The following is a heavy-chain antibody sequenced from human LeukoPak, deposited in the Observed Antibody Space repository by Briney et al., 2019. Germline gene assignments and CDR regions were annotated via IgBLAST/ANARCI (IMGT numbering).Heavy chain of an antibody. J-gene: IGHJ4*02. CDR2: INEDGGEK. D-gene: IGHD4-17*01. CDR1: GFPFRTYW. Sequence: GGSLSLSCAASGFPFRTYWMSWVRPAPGKGLEWVANINEDGGEKYYADSVKGRFTISKDNARNSLYVQMNNLRAEDTAVYYCARTSGDPFDFWGQGTLVAVSS. V-gene: IGHV3-7*01. CDR3: ARTSGDPFDF.